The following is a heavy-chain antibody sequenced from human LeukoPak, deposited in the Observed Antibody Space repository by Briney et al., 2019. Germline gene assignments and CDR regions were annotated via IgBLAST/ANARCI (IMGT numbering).Heavy chain of an antibody. Sequence: ASVKVSCKASGYTFTSYDINWVRQATGQGLEWMGWMNPNSGNTGYAQKFQGRVTMTRNTSISTAYMELSSLRSEDTAVYYCARAPVLLWFGEFIYYFDYWGQGTLVTVSS. CDR3: ARAPVLLWFGEFIYYFDY. CDR2: MNPNSGNT. J-gene: IGHJ4*02. CDR1: GYTFTSYD. V-gene: IGHV1-8*01. D-gene: IGHD3-10*01.